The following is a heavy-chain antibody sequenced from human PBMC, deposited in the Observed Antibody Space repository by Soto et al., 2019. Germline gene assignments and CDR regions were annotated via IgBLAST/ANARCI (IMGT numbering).Heavy chain of an antibody. Sequence: QVQLQESGPGLVKPSQTLSLTCTVSGGSISSGGYYWSWIRQHPGKGLEWIGYIYYTGSTYYNPSPQRRVTIXVXTXXNQCSLQLSSVTAADTAVYYCATLYMVRGVRTFDYWGQGTLVTVSS. CDR1: GGSISSGGYY. D-gene: IGHD3-10*01. J-gene: IGHJ4*02. CDR2: IYYTGST. CDR3: ATLYMVRGVRTFDY. V-gene: IGHV4-31*03.